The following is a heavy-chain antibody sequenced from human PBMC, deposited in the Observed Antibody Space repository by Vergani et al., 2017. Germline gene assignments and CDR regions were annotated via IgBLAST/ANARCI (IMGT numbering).Heavy chain of an antibody. V-gene: IGHV4-59*11. J-gene: IGHJ5*02. CDR2: IYYSGST. CDR3: ARGSRGVATRNWFDP. CDR1: GGSISSHY. Sequence: QVQLQESGPGLVKPSETLSLTCTVSGGSISSHYWSWIRQPPGKGLEWIGYIYYSGSTNYNPSLKSRVTISVETSKNQFSLKLSSLTAADTAVYYCARGSRGVATRNWFDPWGQGTLVTVSS. D-gene: IGHD3-3*01.